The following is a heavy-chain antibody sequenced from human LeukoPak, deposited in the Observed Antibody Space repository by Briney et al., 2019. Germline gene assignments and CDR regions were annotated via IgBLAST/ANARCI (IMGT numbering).Heavy chain of an antibody. CDR1: GFTLSNHW. Sequence: GGSLRLSCAASGFTLSNHWMIWVRQAPGKGLECVANIKQDGTEKYYLDSVKGRFTISRDNSKNTLYLQMNSLRAEDTAVYYCAKDRDCSSTRCYGDFDYWGQGTLVTVSS. CDR2: IKQDGTEK. D-gene: IGHD2-2*01. V-gene: IGHV3-7*03. CDR3: AKDRDCSSTRCYGDFDY. J-gene: IGHJ4*02.